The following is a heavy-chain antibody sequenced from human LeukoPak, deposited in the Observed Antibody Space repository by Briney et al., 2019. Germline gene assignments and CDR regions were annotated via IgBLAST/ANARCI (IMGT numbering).Heavy chain of an antibody. D-gene: IGHD3-9*01. V-gene: IGHV4-39*01. Sequence: SETLSLTCTVSGGSISSSNYYWGWIRQPPGKGLEWIGSMYYRGSTYYNPSLKSRVTISVDTSKNQFSLRLSSVTAADTAMYYCARHADYNMLAGLFEGWGQGSMVSVCS. CDR3: ARHADYNMLAGLFEG. J-gene: IGHJ4*02. CDR2: MYYRGST. CDR1: GGSISSSNYY.